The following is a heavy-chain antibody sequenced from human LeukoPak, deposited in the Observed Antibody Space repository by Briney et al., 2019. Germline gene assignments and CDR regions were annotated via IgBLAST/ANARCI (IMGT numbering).Heavy chain of an antibody. D-gene: IGHD6-19*01. CDR1: GGSISSSSYC. V-gene: IGHV4-39*07. CDR2: MYYSGST. J-gene: IGHJ4*02. CDR3: ARIPVAGLPSLFDS. Sequence: SETLSLTCTVSGGSISSSSYCWGWIRQPPGKGLEWIGTMYYSGSTYYNPSLKSRVTISVDTSKNQFSLKLSSVTAADTAVYYCARIPVAGLPSLFDSWGQGTLVTVSS.